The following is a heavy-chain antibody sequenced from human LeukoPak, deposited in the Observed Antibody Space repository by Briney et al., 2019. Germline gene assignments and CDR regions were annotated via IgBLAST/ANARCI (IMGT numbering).Heavy chain of an antibody. J-gene: IGHJ6*02. CDR2: IYYSGST. CDR3: ARGAAAGMGYYYYGMDV. Sequence: SETLSLTCTVSGGSISSYYWSWIRQPPGKGLEWIGYIYYSGSTNYNPSLKSRVTISVDTSKNQFSLKLSSVTAADTAVYYCARGAAAGMGYYYYGMDVWGQGTTVTVSS. CDR1: GGSISSYY. V-gene: IGHV4-59*01. D-gene: IGHD6-13*01.